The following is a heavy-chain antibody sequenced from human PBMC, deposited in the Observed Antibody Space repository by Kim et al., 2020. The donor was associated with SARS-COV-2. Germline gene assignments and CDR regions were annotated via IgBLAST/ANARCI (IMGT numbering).Heavy chain of an antibody. J-gene: IGHJ4*02. D-gene: IGHD5-12*01. CDR3: ASELSGYDWGPVDY. CDR2: IYYSGST. V-gene: IGHV4-31*03. Sequence: SETLSLTCTVSGGSISSGGYYWSWIRQHPGKGLEWIGYIYYSGSTYYNPSLKSRVTISVDTSKNQFSLKLSSVTAADTAVYYCASELSGYDWGPVDYWGQGTLVTVSS. CDR1: GGSISSGGYY.